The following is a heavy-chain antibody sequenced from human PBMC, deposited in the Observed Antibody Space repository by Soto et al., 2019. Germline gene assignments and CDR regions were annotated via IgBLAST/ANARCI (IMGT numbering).Heavy chain of an antibody. CDR2: ISGSGGST. Sequence: GGSLRLSCAASGFTFSSYAMSWVRQAPGKGLEWVSAISGSGGSTYYADSVKGRFTISRDNSKNTLYLQMNSLRAEDTAVYYCAKSDFSSTSCYMGSWFDPWGQGTLVSVSS. J-gene: IGHJ5*02. D-gene: IGHD2-2*02. V-gene: IGHV3-23*01. CDR3: AKSDFSSTSCYMGSWFDP. CDR1: GFTFSSYA.